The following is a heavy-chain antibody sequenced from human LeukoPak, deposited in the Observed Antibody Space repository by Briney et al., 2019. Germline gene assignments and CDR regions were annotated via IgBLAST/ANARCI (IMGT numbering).Heavy chain of an antibody. CDR1: GFTVSSNY. V-gene: IGHV3-66*01. CDR2: IYGGGST. J-gene: IGHJ3*02. Sequence: QTGGSLRLSCAASGFTVSSNYMSWVRQAPGKGLEWVSVIYGGGSTFYADSVKGRFTISRDNSKNTLYLQMNSLRAEDTAVYYCARVTIDAFDIWGQGTMVTVSS. CDR3: ARVTIDAFDI.